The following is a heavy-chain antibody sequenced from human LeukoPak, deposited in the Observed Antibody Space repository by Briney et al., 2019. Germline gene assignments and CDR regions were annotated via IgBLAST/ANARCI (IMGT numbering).Heavy chain of an antibody. J-gene: IGHJ3*02. Sequence: PGGSLRLSCAASGFTVSSNYMSWVRQAPGKGLEWVSFIYSGGSTYYADSVKGRFTISRDNSKNKLYLQVNSLRAEDTAVYYCARQGYPNAFDIWGQGTMVTVSS. V-gene: IGHV3-66*04. CDR1: GFTVSSNY. CDR2: IYSGGST. CDR3: ARQGYPNAFDI. D-gene: IGHD6-13*01.